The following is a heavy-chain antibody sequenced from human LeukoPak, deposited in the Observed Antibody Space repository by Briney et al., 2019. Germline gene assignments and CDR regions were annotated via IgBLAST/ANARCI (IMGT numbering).Heavy chain of an antibody. Sequence: PSETLSLTCTVSGGSISSSSYYWGWIRQPPGKGLEWIGTISYSGTTYYNPSLKSRATISVDKSKTQFSLNLSSVTAGDTAVYYCARHVPYSSALGYWGQGTLVTVSS. V-gene: IGHV4-39*01. D-gene: IGHD6-25*01. CDR2: ISYSGTT. CDR1: GGSISSSSYY. J-gene: IGHJ4*02. CDR3: ARHVPYSSALGY.